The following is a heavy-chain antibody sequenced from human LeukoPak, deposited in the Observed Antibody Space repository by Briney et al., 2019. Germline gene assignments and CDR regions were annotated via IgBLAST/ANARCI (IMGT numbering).Heavy chain of an antibody. Sequence: GGSLRLSCAASGFTFSDYYMSWICQAPGKGLEWVSYISSRDTTIYYADSVKGRFTISRDNAKNSLFLQMNSLRAEDTAVYYCARASATAYDAFDIWGQGTMVTVSS. CDR3: ARASATAYDAFDI. V-gene: IGHV3-11*01. J-gene: IGHJ3*02. CDR1: GFTFSDYY. CDR2: ISSRDTTI. D-gene: IGHD2-21*02.